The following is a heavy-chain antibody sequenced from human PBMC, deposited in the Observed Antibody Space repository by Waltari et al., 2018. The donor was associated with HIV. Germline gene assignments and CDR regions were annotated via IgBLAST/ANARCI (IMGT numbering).Heavy chain of an antibody. J-gene: IGHJ5*01. CDR1: GGSISSGSYF. CDR3: ARARQTISGVVRSWFDS. D-gene: IGHD3-3*01. V-gene: IGHV4-61*02. CDR2: IYSNGHT. Sequence: QVQLQESGPGLVKPSQTLSLTCTVSGGSISSGSYFWGWIRQPAGKGLDYIGRIYSNGHTSYNPSLKSRVTISVDTSKNQFSLRLSSVTAGDTAVYYCARARQTISGVVRSWFDSWGQGTLVTVSS.